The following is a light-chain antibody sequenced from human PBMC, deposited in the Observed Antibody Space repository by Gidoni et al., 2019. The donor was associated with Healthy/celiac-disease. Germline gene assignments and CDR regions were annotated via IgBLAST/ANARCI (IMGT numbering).Light chain of an antibody. V-gene: IGLV7-46*01. Sequence: QAVVTQEPSLTGSPGGTVTLTCGSSTGAVTSGHYPYWFHQKPGQAPRTLIYDTSNKHSWPPARFSGSLLGGKAALTLSGAQPEDEAEYYCLLSYSGARPYVFGTGTKVTVL. CDR2: DTS. J-gene: IGLJ1*01. CDR1: TGAVTSGHY. CDR3: LLSYSGARPYV.